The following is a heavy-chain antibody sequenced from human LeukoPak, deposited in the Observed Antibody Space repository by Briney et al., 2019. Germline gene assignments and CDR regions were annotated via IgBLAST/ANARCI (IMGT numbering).Heavy chain of an antibody. D-gene: IGHD5-18*01. CDR1: GFTFSSYS. CDR3: ARPPYSYGHFDY. CDR2: ISSSSSYI. V-gene: IGHV3-21*01. Sequence: GSLRLSCAASGFTFSSYSMNWVRQAPGKGLEWVSSISSSSSYIYYADSVKGRFTISRDNAKNSLYLQMNSLRAEDTAVYYCARPPYSYGHFDYWGQGTLVTVSS. J-gene: IGHJ4*02.